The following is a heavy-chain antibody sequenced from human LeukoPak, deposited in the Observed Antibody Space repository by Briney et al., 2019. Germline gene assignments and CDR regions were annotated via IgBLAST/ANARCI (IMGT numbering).Heavy chain of an antibody. V-gene: IGHV3-74*01. J-gene: IGHJ4*02. CDR2: INPDGSRT. CDR1: GFTFSTYW. CDR3: AKDRATYYSGGFDY. Sequence: GGSLRLSCAASGFTFSTYWVHWVRQAPGKGLVWVSRINPDGSRTDYADSVKGRFTISRDNSKNTLYLQMNSLRAEDTAVYFCAKDRATYYSGGFDYWGQGTLLTVSS. D-gene: IGHD3-10*01.